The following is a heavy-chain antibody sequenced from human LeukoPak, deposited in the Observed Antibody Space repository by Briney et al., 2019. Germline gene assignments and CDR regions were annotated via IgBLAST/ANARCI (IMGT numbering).Heavy chain of an antibody. V-gene: IGHV1-24*01. CDR3: ATGERWLINWFDP. D-gene: IGHD5-24*01. CDR1: GYTLTELS. J-gene: IGHJ5*02. Sequence: ASVKVSCKVSGYTLTELSMHWVRQAPGKGLEWMGGFDPEDGETIYTQKFQGRVTMTEDTSTDTAYMELSSLRSEDTAVYYCATGERWLINWFDPWGQGTLVTVSS. CDR2: FDPEDGET.